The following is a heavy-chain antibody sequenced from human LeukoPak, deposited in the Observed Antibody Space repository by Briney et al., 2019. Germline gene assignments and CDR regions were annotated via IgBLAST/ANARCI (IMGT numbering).Heavy chain of an antibody. D-gene: IGHD3-10*01. CDR2: IYYSGST. CDR3: ARVMGSSKYYYYYYMDV. CDR1: GGSISSYY. Sequence: SETLSLTCTVSGGSISSYYRSWIRQPPGKGLEWIGYIYYSGSTNYNPSLKSRVTISVDTSKNQFSLKLSSVTAADTAVYYCARVMGSSKYYYYYYMDVWGKGTTVTVSS. J-gene: IGHJ6*03. V-gene: IGHV4-59*01.